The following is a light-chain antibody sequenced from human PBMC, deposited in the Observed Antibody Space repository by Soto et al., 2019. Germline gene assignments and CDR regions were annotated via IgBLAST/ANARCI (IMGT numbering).Light chain of an antibody. Sequence: QSVLTQPASVSGSPGQSITISCTLTSINVGSYKLVSWYQQHPGKAPKLMIFEVNKRPSGVSNRFSGSKSGNTASLTISGLKVEDEADYYCCSSGGSPTYVFGTGTKVTVL. CDR2: EVN. CDR1: SINVGSYKL. J-gene: IGLJ1*01. V-gene: IGLV2-23*02. CDR3: CSSGGSPTYV.